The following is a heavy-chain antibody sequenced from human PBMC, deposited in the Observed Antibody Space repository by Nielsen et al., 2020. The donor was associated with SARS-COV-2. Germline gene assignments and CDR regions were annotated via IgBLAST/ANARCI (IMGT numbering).Heavy chain of an antibody. V-gene: IGHV3-7*05. Sequence: GGSLRLSCVDSGFTFRQSWMTWIRQVPGKGLEWLANIKEDGSAKNYVDSVKGRFTISRDNAKNSLYLQLTSLRVEDTAIYYCARDRAYNSFDYWGQGTLV. D-gene: IGHD5-24*01. J-gene: IGHJ4*02. CDR3: ARDRAYNSFDY. CDR2: IKEDGSAK. CDR1: GFTFRQSW.